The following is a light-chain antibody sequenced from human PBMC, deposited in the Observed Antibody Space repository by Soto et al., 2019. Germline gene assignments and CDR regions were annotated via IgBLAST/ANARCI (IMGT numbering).Light chain of an antibody. CDR1: SSDVGGYNY. CDR2: EVN. J-gene: IGLJ2*01. CDR3: SSYTNSTTLVV. Sequence: QSALTQPASVSGSPGQSVTISCTGTSSDVGGYNYVSWYQQHPGKAPTLMIYEVNYRPSGVSDRFSGSKSGNMASLTISGLQAEDEADYYCSSYTNSTTLVVFGGGTKLTVL. V-gene: IGLV2-14*01.